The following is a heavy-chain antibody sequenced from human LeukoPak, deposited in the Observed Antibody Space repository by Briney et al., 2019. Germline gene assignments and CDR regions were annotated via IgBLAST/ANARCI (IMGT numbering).Heavy chain of an antibody. CDR1: GGSISSGDYH. CDR3: ARGFGAGNYYYGWFDP. CDR2: IHDSGST. Sequence: PSQTLSLACTVSGGSISSGDYHWNWIRQPPGEGLEWIGFIHDSGSTYYSPSLKSRIIISRDVSKKQFSLELSSVTAADTAVYYCARGFGAGNYYYGWFDPWGQGTLVTVSS. J-gene: IGHJ5*02. V-gene: IGHV4-30-4*01. D-gene: IGHD3-10*01.